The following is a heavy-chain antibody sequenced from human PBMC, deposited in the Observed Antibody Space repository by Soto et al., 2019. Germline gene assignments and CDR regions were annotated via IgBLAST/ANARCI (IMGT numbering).Heavy chain of an antibody. Sequence: ASVKVSCKASGYTFTSYGISWVRQAPGQGLEWMGWNSAYNGNRNYAQKLQGRVTMNTDTSTSTAYMELRSLRSDETAVYYCARANTYYYDSSGYYTWFDPWGQGTLVTVSS. CDR3: ARANTYYYDSSGYYTWFDP. D-gene: IGHD3-22*01. J-gene: IGHJ5*02. CDR2: NSAYNGNR. V-gene: IGHV1-18*04. CDR1: GYTFTSYG.